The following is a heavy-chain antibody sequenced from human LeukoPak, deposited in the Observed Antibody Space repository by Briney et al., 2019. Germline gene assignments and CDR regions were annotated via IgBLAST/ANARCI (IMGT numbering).Heavy chain of an antibody. V-gene: IGHV1-69*13. CDR1: GGTFSSYA. CDR2: IIPIFGTA. J-gene: IGHJ6*03. CDR3: ASTYDFWSGYYTAYYYYMDV. D-gene: IGHD3-3*01. Sequence: GASVKVSCKASGGTFSSYAISWVRQAPGQGLEWMGGIIPIFGTANYAQKFQGRVTITADESTSTAYMELSSLRSEDTAVYYCASTYDFWSGYYTAYYYYMDVWGTGTTVTVSS.